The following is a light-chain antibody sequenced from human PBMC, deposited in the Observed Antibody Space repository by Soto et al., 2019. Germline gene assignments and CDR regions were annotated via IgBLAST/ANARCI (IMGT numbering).Light chain of an antibody. CDR2: DAS. CDR3: QQRSSWPIT. CDR1: QSVSSY. V-gene: IGKV3-11*01. J-gene: IGKJ5*01. Sequence: EIVLTQSPATLSLSPGERATISCRASQSVSSYLAWYQQKPGQAPRLLIYDASNRATGIPARFSGSGSGTDFTLTISSLEAEDFALYYCQQRSSWPITFGQGTRLEIK.